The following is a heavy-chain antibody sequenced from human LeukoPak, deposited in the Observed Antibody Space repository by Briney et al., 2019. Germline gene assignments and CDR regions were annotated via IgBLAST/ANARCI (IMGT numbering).Heavy chain of an antibody. D-gene: IGHD2-15*01. CDR2: IKPDGSAT. V-gene: IGHV3-7*01. CDR1: GFTFSDEW. J-gene: IGHJ4*02. CDR3: ARGECDI. Sequence: GGSQRISCVASGFTFSDEWMTWVRQTPGTGLEGVATIKPDGSATFYVDSVKGRFTISRDNAEKSLYLQMNSLRVEDTAVYYCARGECDIWGQGTLVTVSS.